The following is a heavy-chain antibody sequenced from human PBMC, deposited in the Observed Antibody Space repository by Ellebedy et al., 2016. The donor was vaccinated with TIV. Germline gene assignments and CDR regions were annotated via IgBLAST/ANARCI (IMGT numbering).Heavy chain of an antibody. Sequence: AASVKVSCKASGYTFTSYAMHWVRQAPGQRLEWMGWINAGNGNTKYSQKFQGRVTITRDTSASTAYMELSSLRSEDTAVYYCARDLLVEQWLVLDYWGQGTLVTVSS. V-gene: IGHV1-3*01. CDR1: GYTFTSYA. D-gene: IGHD6-19*01. CDR3: ARDLLVEQWLVLDY. J-gene: IGHJ4*02. CDR2: INAGNGNT.